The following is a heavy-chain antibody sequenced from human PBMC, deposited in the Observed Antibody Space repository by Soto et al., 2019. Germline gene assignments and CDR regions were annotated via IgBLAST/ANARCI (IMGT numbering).Heavy chain of an antibody. CDR1: GFTFSSYW. CDR2: IKQDGREK. J-gene: IGHJ6*03. CDR3: ARDPTVPAYYYYYYMDV. D-gene: IGHD3-10*02. Sequence: ESGGGLVQPGGSLRLSCAAAGFTFSSYWMSWVRQAPGKGLEWVANIKQDGREKYYVDSVKGRFTISRDNAKNSLPLQMNSLSVEDTAVYYCARDPTVPAYYYYYYMDVWCKGTTVTVSS. V-gene: IGHV3-7*01.